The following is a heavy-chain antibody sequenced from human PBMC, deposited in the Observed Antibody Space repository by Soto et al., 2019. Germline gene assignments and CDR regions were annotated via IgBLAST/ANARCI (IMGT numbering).Heavy chain of an antibody. CDR2: ISHAGNNK. CDR3: AKDRVKIGYVFDY. Sequence: QVQLVESGGGVVQPGRSLRLSCAASGFTFSNHGMHWVRQAPGKGLEWVTVISHAGNNKYYADSVKGRFSISRDTSTNMVYLQMNSLRPEDTAVYYCAKDRVKIGYVFDYWGQGTLVAVSS. J-gene: IGHJ4*02. V-gene: IGHV3-30*18. CDR1: GFTFSNHG. D-gene: IGHD2-2*01.